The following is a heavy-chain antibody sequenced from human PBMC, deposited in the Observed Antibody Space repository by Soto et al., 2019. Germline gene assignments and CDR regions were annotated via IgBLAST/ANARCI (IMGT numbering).Heavy chain of an antibody. V-gene: IGHV1-18*01. CDR2: ISAYNGNT. CDR1: GYTFTSYG. D-gene: IGHD3-22*01. Sequence: ASVKVSCKASGYTFTSYGISWVRQAPGQGLEWMGWISAYNGNTNYAQKFQERVTITRDMSTSTAYMELSSLRSEDTAVYYCAADKNYYDSSGYQDYYYGMDVWGQGTTVTVSS. J-gene: IGHJ6*02. CDR3: AADKNYYDSSGYQDYYYGMDV.